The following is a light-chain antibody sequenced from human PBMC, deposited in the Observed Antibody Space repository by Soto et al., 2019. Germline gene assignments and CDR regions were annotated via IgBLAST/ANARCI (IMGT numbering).Light chain of an antibody. CDR2: EVS. CDR1: QTVSSS. Sequence: EIVLTQSPATLSLSPGERATLSCRASQTVSSSLAWYQQKPGQAPRLLIYEVSNRATGIPARFSGSGSGADFTLTIRSLEPGDFVLYYCQQPINWPLTFGGGTKV. J-gene: IGKJ4*01. V-gene: IGKV3-11*01. CDR3: QQPINWPLT.